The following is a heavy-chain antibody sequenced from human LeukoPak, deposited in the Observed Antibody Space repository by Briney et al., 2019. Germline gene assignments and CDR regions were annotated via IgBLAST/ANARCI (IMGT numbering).Heavy chain of an antibody. J-gene: IGHJ6*03. CDR3: ARRYRGVIHRYYYYYYMDV. Sequence: GGSLRLSCVASGFTFSSYWATWVRQAPGKGLEWVANIDPDGSHQYYVDSVKGRFTISKDNAKNSLYLQMNSLRAEDTAVYYCARRYRGVIHRYYYYYYMDVWGKGTTVTISS. D-gene: IGHD3-10*01. V-gene: IGHV3-7*01. CDR2: IDPDGSHQ. CDR1: GFTFSSYW.